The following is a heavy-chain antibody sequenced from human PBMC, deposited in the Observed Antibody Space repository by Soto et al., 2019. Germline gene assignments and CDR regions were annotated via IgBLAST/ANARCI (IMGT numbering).Heavy chain of an antibody. J-gene: IGHJ4*02. D-gene: IGHD5-18*01. V-gene: IGHV3-23*01. Sequence: PGGSLRLSCAASGFTFSSYAMSWVRQAPGKGLEWVSAISGSGGSTYYADSVKGRFTISRDNSKNTLYLQMNSLRAEDTAVYYCAQVWASQLWYFDYWGQGTLVTVSS. CDR1: GFTFSSYA. CDR2: ISGSGGST. CDR3: AQVWASQLWYFDY.